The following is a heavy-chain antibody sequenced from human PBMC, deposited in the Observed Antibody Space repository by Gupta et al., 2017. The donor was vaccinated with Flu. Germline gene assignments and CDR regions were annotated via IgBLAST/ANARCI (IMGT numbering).Heavy chain of an antibody. J-gene: IGHJ3*01. D-gene: IGHD3-22*01. CDR1: GGSLSYYY. CDR3: ARVAYDRSGYYGGNAFHV. CDR2: VHTSGTV. Sequence: QVQLQESGPGLVKPSETLSLTCTVSGGSLSYYYWSWIRQPAGKGLEWIGRVHTSGTVNHNPSRKRRVTMSIDTSKNQFSLRLTSVTDADTDMYYCARVAYDRSGYYGGNAFHVWGQGTMVTVSS. V-gene: IGHV4-4*07.